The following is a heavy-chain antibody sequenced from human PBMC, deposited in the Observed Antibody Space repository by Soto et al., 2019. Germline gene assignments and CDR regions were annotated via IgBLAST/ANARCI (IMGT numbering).Heavy chain of an antibody. CDR2: IYTSGST. Sequence: SETLSLTCTVSGGSISIYYWSWMRQPAGKGLEWIGRIYTSGSTNYNPSLKSRVTMSVDTSKNQFSLKLSSVTAADTAVYYCARDVSRWFGEGQFDPWGQGTLVTVSS. J-gene: IGHJ5*02. CDR1: GGSISIYY. V-gene: IGHV4-4*07. CDR3: ARDVSRWFGEGQFDP. D-gene: IGHD3-10*01.